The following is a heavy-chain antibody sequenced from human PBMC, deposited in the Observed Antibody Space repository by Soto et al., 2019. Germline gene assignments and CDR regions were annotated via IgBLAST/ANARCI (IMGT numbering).Heavy chain of an antibody. J-gene: IGHJ4*02. Sequence: EVQLLESGGGLVQPGGSLRLSCAASGFTFSSYAMSWVRQAPGKGLEWVSAISGSGGSTYYAESVKGRFTISRDNSKNTLYLQMNSLRAEDTAVYYCATYDYVWGSYRPTSLDYWGQGTLVTVSS. CDR1: GFTFSSYA. D-gene: IGHD3-16*02. CDR2: ISGSGGST. CDR3: ATYDYVWGSYRPTSLDY. V-gene: IGHV3-23*01.